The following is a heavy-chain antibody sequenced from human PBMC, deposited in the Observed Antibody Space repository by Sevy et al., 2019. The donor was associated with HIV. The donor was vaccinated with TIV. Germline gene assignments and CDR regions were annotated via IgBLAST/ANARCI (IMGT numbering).Heavy chain of an antibody. CDR3: ATDAGRSLVN. J-gene: IGHJ4*03. D-gene: IGHD6-6*01. Sequence: GGSLRLSCAASGFTFSAYWMSWVRQAPGKGLEWVANLNQDGSEKYPVDSVKGRFTISRDNAKNSLYLQMNSLRVEDTAIYYCATDAGRSLVNWGRGTVVTVSS. CDR2: LNQDGSEK. V-gene: IGHV3-7*01. CDR1: GFTFSAYW.